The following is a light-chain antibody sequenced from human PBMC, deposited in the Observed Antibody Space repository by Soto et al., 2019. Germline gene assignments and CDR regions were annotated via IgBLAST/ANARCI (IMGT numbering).Light chain of an antibody. J-gene: IGLJ1*01. CDR2: EVT. CDR1: SSDIGDYNY. CDR3: SSYAGNDNYV. V-gene: IGLV2-8*01. Sequence: QSALTQPPSASGSPGQSVAFSCTGTSSDIGDYNYVSWYQQHPGKAPNLMIYEVTKRPSGVPDRFSGSKSANTASLTVSGLQADDEAVYYCSSYAGNDNYVFGTGTKGTVL.